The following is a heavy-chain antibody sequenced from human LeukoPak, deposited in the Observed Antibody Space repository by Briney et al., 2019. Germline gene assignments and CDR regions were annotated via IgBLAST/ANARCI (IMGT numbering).Heavy chain of an antibody. Sequence: GGSLRLSCAASGFTVSSNHMSWVRQAPGKGLEWVSVIYSGGSTYYADSVKGRFTISRDNAKNSLYLQMNSLRAVDTAVYYCARLGDIAVAAYGMDVWGQGTTVTVFS. CDR1: GFTVSSNH. J-gene: IGHJ6*02. D-gene: IGHD6-19*01. CDR2: IYSGGST. CDR3: ARLGDIAVAAYGMDV. V-gene: IGHV3-53*01.